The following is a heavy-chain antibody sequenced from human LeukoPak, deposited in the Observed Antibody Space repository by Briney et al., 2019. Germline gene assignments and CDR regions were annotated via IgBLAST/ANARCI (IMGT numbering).Heavy chain of an antibody. D-gene: IGHD3-22*01. CDR3: ATSDSTGYYPRGDFFDY. V-gene: IGHV3-48*03. J-gene: IGHJ4*02. CDR2: IDSSGRTK. CDR1: GFTFRSYE. Sequence: PGGSLRLSCAASGFTFRSYEMNWIRQAPGKGLECVSNIDSSGRTKYYADSVKGRFTISRDNARNSLYLQMNSLRAEDTAVYYCATSDSTGYYPRGDFFDYWGQGILVTVSS.